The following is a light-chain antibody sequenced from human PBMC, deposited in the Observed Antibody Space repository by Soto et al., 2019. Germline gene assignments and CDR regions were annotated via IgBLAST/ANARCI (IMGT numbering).Light chain of an antibody. CDR1: QSVSGRY. J-gene: IGKJ1*01. CDR3: QQYISSPLT. V-gene: IGKV3-20*01. CDR2: GAS. Sequence: EIVLTQSPGTLSLSPGDRATLSCGASQSVSGRYLAWYQQKPGQAPRLLIYGASSRATGIPDRFSGGGSGTDFTLTISRLEPEDFAVYYCQQYISSPLTFGQGTKVDIK.